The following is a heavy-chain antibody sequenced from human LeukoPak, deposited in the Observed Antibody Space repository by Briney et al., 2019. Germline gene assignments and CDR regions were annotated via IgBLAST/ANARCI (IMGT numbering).Heavy chain of an antibody. CDR3: ARESTRERPGC. V-gene: IGHV3-21*01. CDR2: ISISGDST. J-gene: IGHJ4*02. CDR1: GFTFSSHG. Sequence: GGSLRLSCAASGFTFSSHGMSWVRQAPGKGLEWVSAISISGDSTFYADSVKGRFTISRDNAKNSLYLQMNSLRVEDTAVYYCARESTRERPGCWGQGTLVIVSS. D-gene: IGHD5/OR15-5a*01.